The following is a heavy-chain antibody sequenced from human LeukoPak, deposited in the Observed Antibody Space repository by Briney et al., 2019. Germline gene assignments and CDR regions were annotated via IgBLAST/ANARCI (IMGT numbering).Heavy chain of an antibody. V-gene: IGHV4-39*07. CDR2: IYYSGST. D-gene: IGHD3-22*01. CDR3: VLSKGYDKSTGAFDI. Sequence: KSSETLSLTCTVSGGSISSSSYYWRWIRQPPGKGLEWIGSIYYSGSTYYNPSLKSRVTISVDTSKNPFSLKLSSVTAADTAVYYCVLSKGYDKSTGAFDIWGQGTMVTVSS. J-gene: IGHJ3*02. CDR1: GGSISSSSYY.